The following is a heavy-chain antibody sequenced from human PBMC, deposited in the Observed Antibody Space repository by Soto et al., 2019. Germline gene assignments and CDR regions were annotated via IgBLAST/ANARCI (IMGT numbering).Heavy chain of an antibody. V-gene: IGHV4-59*01. Sequence: SETLSLTCTVSGGSISSSSWSWIRQPPGKGLEWIGFINYSGSTYNPSLKSRVTISEDTSMNQFSLRLSSVTAADTAVYYCAQGGVRMDVWGQGTTVTVSS. CDR1: GGSISSSS. CDR3: AQGGVRMDV. CDR2: INYSGST. J-gene: IGHJ6*02. D-gene: IGHD3-16*01.